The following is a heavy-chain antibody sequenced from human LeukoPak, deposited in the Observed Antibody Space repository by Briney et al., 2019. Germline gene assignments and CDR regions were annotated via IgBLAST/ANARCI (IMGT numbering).Heavy chain of an antibody. CDR2: ISAYNGNT. Sequence: ASVKVSCKASGCTFTSYGISWVRQAPGQGLEWMGWISAYNGNTNYAQKFQGRVTMTIDTSTSTAYMELRSLKSDDTAVYYCARVWGYYYDSSGYSDFDYWGQGTLVTVSS. CDR1: GCTFTSYG. D-gene: IGHD3-22*01. V-gene: IGHV1-18*01. CDR3: ARVWGYYYDSSGYSDFDY. J-gene: IGHJ4*02.